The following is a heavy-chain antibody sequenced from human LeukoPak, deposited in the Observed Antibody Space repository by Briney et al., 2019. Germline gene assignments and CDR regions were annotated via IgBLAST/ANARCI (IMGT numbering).Heavy chain of an antibody. D-gene: IGHD6-6*01. CDR3: AKDITYSSSTDAFDI. J-gene: IGHJ3*02. CDR1: GFTFDDYA. Sequence: GRSLRLSCAASGFTFDDYAMPWVRQAPGKGLEWVSGISWNSGSIGYADSVKGRFTISRDNAKNSLYLQMNSLRAEDTALYYCAKDITYSSSTDAFDIWGQGTMVTVSS. V-gene: IGHV3-9*01. CDR2: ISWNSGSI.